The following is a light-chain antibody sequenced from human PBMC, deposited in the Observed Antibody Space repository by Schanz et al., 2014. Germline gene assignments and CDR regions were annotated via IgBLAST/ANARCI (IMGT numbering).Light chain of an antibody. V-gene: IGKV3-15*01. J-gene: IGKJ1*01. CDR3: QQYNNWQRT. Sequence: EIVLTQSPGTLSLSPGERATLSCRASQSVSSNLAWYQQKPGQAPRLLIYGASTRATGIPARFSGSGSGTEFTLTISSLQSEDFAVYYCQQYNNWQRTFGQGTKVEIK. CDR2: GAS. CDR1: QSVSSN.